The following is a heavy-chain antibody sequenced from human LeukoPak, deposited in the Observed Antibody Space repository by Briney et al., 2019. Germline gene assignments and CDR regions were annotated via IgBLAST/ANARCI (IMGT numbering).Heavy chain of an antibody. CDR1: GGSISSGSYY. J-gene: IGHJ6*03. Sequence: SQALSLTCTVSGGSISSGSYYWSWIRQPAGKGLEWIGRIYTSGSTNYNPSLKSRVTISVDTSKNQFSLKLSSVTAADTAVYYCARSDCSSTSCYSVDYYYYYMDVWGKGTTVTVSS. D-gene: IGHD2-2*02. CDR3: ARSDCSSTSCYSVDYYYYYMDV. V-gene: IGHV4-61*02. CDR2: IYTSGST.